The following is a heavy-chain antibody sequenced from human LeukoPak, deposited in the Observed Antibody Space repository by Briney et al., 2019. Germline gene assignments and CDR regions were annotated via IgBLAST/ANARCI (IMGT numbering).Heavy chain of an antibody. Sequence: GGSLRLSCEASGFTFSDYYLSWVRQAPGKGLEWVGRIRSKTDGGTTDYAAPVKGRFTISRDDSKNTLYPQMNSLKTEDTAVYYCTTGTEQQWLSLDYWGQGTLVTVSS. CDR3: TTGTEQQWLSLDY. CDR1: GFTFSDYY. V-gene: IGHV3-15*01. CDR2: IRSKTDGGTT. D-gene: IGHD6-19*01. J-gene: IGHJ4*02.